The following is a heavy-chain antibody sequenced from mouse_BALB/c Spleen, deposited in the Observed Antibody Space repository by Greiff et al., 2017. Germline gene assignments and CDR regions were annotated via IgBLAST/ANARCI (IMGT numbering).Heavy chain of an antibody. CDR3: ARGDYDGGDAMDY. V-gene: IGHV1-9*01. D-gene: IGHD2-4*01. CDR2: ILPGSGST. J-gene: IGHJ4*01. Sequence: VQLQQSGAELMKPGASVKISCKATGYTFSSYWIEWVKQRPGHGLEWIGEILPGSGSTNYNAKFKGKATFTADTSSNTAYMQLSSLTSEDSAVYYCARGDYDGGDAMDYWGQGTSVTVSS. CDR1: GYTFSSYW.